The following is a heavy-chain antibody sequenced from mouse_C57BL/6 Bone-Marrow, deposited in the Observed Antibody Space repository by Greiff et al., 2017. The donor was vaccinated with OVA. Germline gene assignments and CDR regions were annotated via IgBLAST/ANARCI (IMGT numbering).Heavy chain of an antibody. CDR2: IDPENGDT. CDR1: GFNIKDDY. CDR3: TTDGYYGAY. D-gene: IGHD2-3*01. V-gene: IGHV14-4*01. J-gene: IGHJ3*01. Sequence: VQLKQSGAELVRPGASVKLSCTASGFNIKDDYMHWVKQRPEQGLEWIGWIDPENGDTEYASKFQGKATITADTSSNTAYLQLSSLTSEDTAVYYCTTDGYYGAYWGQGTLVTVSA.